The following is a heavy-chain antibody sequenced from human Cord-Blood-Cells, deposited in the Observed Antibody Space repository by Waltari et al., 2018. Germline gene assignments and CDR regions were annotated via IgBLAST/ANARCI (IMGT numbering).Heavy chain of an antibody. CDR1: GGSFSGYY. Sequence: QVQLQQWGAGLLKPSETLSLTCAVYGGSFSGYYWSWIRQPPGKGLEWIGEINHSGSTNYNPSLKSRVTISVDTSKNQFSLKLSSVTAADTAVYYCAKVWGSGSYYNPFDYWGQGTLVTVSS. V-gene: IGHV4-34*01. J-gene: IGHJ4*02. CDR3: AKVWGSGSYYNPFDY. CDR2: INHSGST. D-gene: IGHD3-10*01.